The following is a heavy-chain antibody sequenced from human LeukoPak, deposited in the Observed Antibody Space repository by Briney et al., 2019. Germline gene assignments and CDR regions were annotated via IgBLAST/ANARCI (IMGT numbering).Heavy chain of an antibody. CDR2: ISGSGGST. Sequence: GGSLRLSCAASGFTFSSYAMSWVRQAPGKGLEWVSAISGSGGSTYYADSMKGRFTISRDNAENSLFLQMNSLRAEDTAVYYCVRVGGGSGSRDYWGQGTLVTVSS. V-gene: IGHV3-23*01. D-gene: IGHD1-26*01. CDR3: VRVGGGSGSRDY. J-gene: IGHJ4*02. CDR1: GFTFSSYA.